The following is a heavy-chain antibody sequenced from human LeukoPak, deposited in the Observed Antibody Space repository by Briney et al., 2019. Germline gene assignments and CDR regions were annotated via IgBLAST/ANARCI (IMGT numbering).Heavy chain of an antibody. D-gene: IGHD5-12*01. J-gene: IGHJ4*02. CDR3: AKGGRVVATKPPGDY. CDR1: GFTFSSYG. CDR2: ISYDGSNK. Sequence: GGSLRLSCAASGFTFSSYGMHWVRQAPGKGLEWVAVISYDGSNKYYADSVKGRFTISRDNSKNTLYLQMNSLRAEDTAVYYCAKGGRVVATKPPGDYWGQGTLVTVSS. V-gene: IGHV3-30*18.